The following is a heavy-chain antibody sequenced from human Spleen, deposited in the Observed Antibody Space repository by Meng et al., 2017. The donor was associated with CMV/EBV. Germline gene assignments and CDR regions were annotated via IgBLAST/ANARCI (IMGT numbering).Heavy chain of an antibody. J-gene: IGHJ4*02. V-gene: IGHV4-39*07. CDR3: VREFGVVPGPVYFDS. CDR1: GYSITSLTYY. CDR2: VYNTGST. Sequence: GYSITSLTYYWGWIRQPPGKGLEWIGSVYNTGSTYYNPSLKSRVTISVDTSKNQFSLRVTSVTAADTAVYFCVREFGVVPGPVYFDSWGQGTLVTVSS. D-gene: IGHD3-3*01.